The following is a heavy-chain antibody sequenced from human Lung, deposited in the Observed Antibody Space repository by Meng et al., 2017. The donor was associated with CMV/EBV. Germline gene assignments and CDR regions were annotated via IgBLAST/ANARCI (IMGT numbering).Heavy chain of an antibody. V-gene: IGHV3-20*04. Sequence: LTXXASGFTFDDYGMSWVRQVPGKGPEWVSGIRWNGETTAYADSVRGRFTISRDNAKKSLHLQMNSLRAEDTALYYCARAVGPTIVDALDIWGQGTLVTVSS. CDR2: IRWNGETT. J-gene: IGHJ3*02. CDR3: ARAVGPTIVDALDI. D-gene: IGHD1-26*01. CDR1: GFTFDDYG.